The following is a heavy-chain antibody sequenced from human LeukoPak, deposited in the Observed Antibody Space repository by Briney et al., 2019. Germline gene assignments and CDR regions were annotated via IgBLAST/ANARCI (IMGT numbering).Heavy chain of an antibody. CDR1: GYSLIDLS. D-gene: IGHD4-17*01. CDR3: AADTQKTVIPSTDH. J-gene: IGHJ4*02. V-gene: IGHV1-24*01. Sequence: ASVKVSCKVSGYSLIDLSMYWVRQAPGKGLEWMGGFDPDDGETTYAQRFQGRVTITEDTSTDTAYMELTNLRSDDTAVYYCAADTQKTVIPSTDHWGQGTLVTVSS. CDR2: FDPDDGET.